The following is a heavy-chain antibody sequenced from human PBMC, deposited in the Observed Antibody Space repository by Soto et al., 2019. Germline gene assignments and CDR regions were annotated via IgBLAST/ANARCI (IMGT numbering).Heavy chain of an antibody. Sequence: SQTLSLTCAISGDSVSSNSAAWNWIRQSPSRGLEWLGRTYYRSKWYNDHAVSVKGRITINPDTSKNQFSLQLNSVTPEDTAVYYCARVRIPAAPEDYYYGMDVWGQGTTVTVSS. J-gene: IGHJ6*02. CDR3: ARVRIPAAPEDYYYGMDV. D-gene: IGHD2-2*01. CDR1: GDSVSSNSAA. CDR2: TYYRSKWYN. V-gene: IGHV6-1*01.